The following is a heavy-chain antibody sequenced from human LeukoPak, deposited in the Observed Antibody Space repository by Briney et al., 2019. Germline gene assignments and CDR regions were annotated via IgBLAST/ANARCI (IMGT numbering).Heavy chain of an antibody. Sequence: PSETLSLTCAVYGVSFSGYYWSWIRQSPGKGLEWIGEIHHSGSTNYNPSLKSRVTISVGSSKSQFSLKLSSVIDADTAVYYCARGSYGSGSYSSWGQGTLVTVSS. J-gene: IGHJ5*02. D-gene: IGHD3-10*01. V-gene: IGHV4-34*01. CDR3: ARGSYGSGSYSS. CDR1: GVSFSGYY. CDR2: IHHSGST.